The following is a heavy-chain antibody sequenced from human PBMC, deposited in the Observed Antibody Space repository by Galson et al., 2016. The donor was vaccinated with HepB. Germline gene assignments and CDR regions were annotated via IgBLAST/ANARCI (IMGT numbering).Heavy chain of an antibody. D-gene: IGHD6-19*01. CDR1: GYIFTTFA. J-gene: IGHJ4*02. V-gene: IGHV7-4-1*02. Sequence: SVKVSCKASGYIFTTFAINWVRQAPGQGLEWMGWINTNTGNPTYVQGFTGRFVFSLDTSVSTAYLEISRLKAEDTSVYYCAREWGSGWGGAARWGQGTLVTVSS. CDR2: INTNTGNP. CDR3: AREWGSGWGGAAR.